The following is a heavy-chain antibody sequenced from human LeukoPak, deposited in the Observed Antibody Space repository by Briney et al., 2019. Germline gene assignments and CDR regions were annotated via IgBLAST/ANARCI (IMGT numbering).Heavy chain of an antibody. CDR1: GFTFSSYW. J-gene: IGHJ4*02. Sequence: GGSLRLSCAASGFTFSSYWMHWVRQGPGKGLVWVSRINIDGSSTTYADSVKGRFTISRDNAKNSLYLLMNSLRTEDTAVYYCAATYYYDGSGDYWGQGTLVTVSS. CDR2: INIDGSST. V-gene: IGHV3-74*01. CDR3: AATYYYDGSGDY. D-gene: IGHD3-22*01.